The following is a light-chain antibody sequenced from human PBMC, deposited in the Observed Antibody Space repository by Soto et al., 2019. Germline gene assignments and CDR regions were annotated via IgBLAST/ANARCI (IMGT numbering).Light chain of an antibody. CDR1: SSNIGSNT. CDR3: AAWDDSLNGHSV. J-gene: IGLJ1*01. CDR2: SNN. Sequence: QAVLTHPPSASGTPGHRVTISCSGSSSNIGSNTVNWYQQLPGTAPKLLIYSNNQRPSGVPDRFSGSKSGTSASLAISGLQSEDEADYYCAAWDDSLNGHSVFGTGTKVTAL. V-gene: IGLV1-44*01.